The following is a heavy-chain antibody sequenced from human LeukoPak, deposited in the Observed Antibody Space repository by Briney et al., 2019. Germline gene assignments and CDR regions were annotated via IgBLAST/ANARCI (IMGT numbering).Heavy chain of an antibody. V-gene: IGHV4-30-2*01. J-gene: IGHJ4*02. D-gene: IGHD2-15*01. CDR3: ASIWPDSVDH. Sequence: SETLSLTCAVSGGSISSGGYSWSWIRQPPGKGLEWIGEINHSGSTNYNPSLKSRVTISVDTSKNQFSLKLSSVTAADTAVYYCASIWPDSVDHWGQGTLVTVSS. CDR2: INHSGST. CDR1: GGSISSGGYS.